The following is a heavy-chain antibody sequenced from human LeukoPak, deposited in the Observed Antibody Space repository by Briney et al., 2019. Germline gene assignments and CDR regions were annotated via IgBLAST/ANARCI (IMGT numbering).Heavy chain of an antibody. CDR3: AREVASGSCFDY. J-gene: IGHJ4*02. D-gene: IGHD1-26*01. Sequence: PGRSLRLSCAASGLTFSNYAMHWVRQAPGKGLEWVAVILYDGNNKYYADSVKGRFTISRDNSKNPLYLQMNSLRDEDTAVYYCAREVASGSCFDYWGQGTLVTVSS. V-gene: IGHV3-30-3*01. CDR2: ILYDGNNK. CDR1: GLTFSNYA.